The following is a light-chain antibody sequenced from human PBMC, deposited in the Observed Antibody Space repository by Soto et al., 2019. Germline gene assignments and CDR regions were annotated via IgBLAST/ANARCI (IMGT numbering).Light chain of an antibody. J-gene: IGKJ1*01. CDR2: KAS. CDR3: QQYNSYPWT. Sequence: DIQMTQSPSTLSASVGGRVTITCRASQSISSWLAWYQQKPGKAPKLLIYKASRLESGGPSRFSGSGSGTEFTLTLSRLQADDFAIYYFQQYNSYPWTFGQGTKVEIK. CDR1: QSISSW. V-gene: IGKV1-5*03.